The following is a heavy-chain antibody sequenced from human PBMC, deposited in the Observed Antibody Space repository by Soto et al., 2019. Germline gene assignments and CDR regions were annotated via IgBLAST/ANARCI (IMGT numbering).Heavy chain of an antibody. CDR2: IYWDDDK. Sequence: QITLKESGPTLVKPTQTLTLTCTFSGFSLSTSGVGVGWIRQPPGKALEWLALIYWDDDKRYSPSLKSRLTITKDTSKNQVVLTMTNMDPVDTATYYCAPVLPYCTNGVCLAANFDYWGQGTLVTVSS. CDR3: APVLPYCTNGVCLAANFDY. D-gene: IGHD2-8*01. J-gene: IGHJ4*02. CDR1: GFSLSTSGVG. V-gene: IGHV2-5*02.